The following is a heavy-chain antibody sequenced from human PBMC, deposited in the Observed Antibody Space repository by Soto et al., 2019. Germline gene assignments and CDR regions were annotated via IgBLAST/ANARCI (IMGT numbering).Heavy chain of an antibody. V-gene: IGHV4-30-2*01. J-gene: IGHJ4*02. CDR3: ASASNTVTTLDY. Sequence: SETLSLTCAVSGGSISSGGYSWSWIRQPPGKGPEWIGYIYHSGSTYYNPSLKSRVTISLNRSKNQFSLKLSSVTAADTAVYYCASASNTVTTLDYWGQGTLVTVSS. CDR2: IYHSGST. CDR1: GGSISSGGYS. D-gene: IGHD4-17*01.